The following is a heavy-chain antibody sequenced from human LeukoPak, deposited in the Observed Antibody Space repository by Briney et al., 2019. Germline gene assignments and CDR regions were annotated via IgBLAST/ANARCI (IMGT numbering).Heavy chain of an antibody. CDR1: GFTFSSYA. Sequence: GGSLRLSCAASGFTFSSYAMHWVRQAPGKGLEWVAVISYDGSNKYYADSVKDRFTISRDNSKNTLYLQMNSLRAEDTAVYYCARTLVVVMYYGMDVWGQGTTVTVSS. V-gene: IGHV3-30-3*01. J-gene: IGHJ6*02. D-gene: IGHD3-22*01. CDR3: ARTLVVVMYYGMDV. CDR2: ISYDGSNK.